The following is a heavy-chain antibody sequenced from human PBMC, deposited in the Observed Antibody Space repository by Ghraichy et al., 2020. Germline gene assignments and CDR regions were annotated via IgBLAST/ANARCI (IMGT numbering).Heavy chain of an antibody. V-gene: IGHV3-15*07. CDR2: IKNKPHGETT. Sequence: GESLNISCAASGFTFTNAWMNWFRQAPGKGLEWVGRIKNKPHGETTDYAAPVKGRFTISRDDSKTTLHLQMNTLKTEDTAVYYCATSVSAPGAFDIWGRGTMVTVSS. J-gene: IGHJ3*02. D-gene: IGHD6-13*01. CDR1: GFTFTNAW. CDR3: ATSVSAPGAFDI.